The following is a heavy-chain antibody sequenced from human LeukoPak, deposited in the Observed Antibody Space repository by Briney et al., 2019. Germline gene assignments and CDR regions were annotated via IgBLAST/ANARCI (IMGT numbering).Heavy chain of an antibody. CDR2: NNHSGST. CDR3: ARVGRGRYYFDY. Sequence: SETLSLTCAVYGGSFSGYYWSLIRQPPGKGLEWIGENNHSGSTNYNPSLKSRVTVSVDTSKNQFSLKLSSVTAADTAVYYCARVGRGRYYFDYWGQGTLVTVSS. V-gene: IGHV4-34*01. CDR1: GGSFSGYY. J-gene: IGHJ4*02. D-gene: IGHD3-16*01.